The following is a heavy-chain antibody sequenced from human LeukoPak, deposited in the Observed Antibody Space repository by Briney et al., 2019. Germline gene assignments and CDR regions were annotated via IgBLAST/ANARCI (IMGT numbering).Heavy chain of an antibody. Sequence: GGSLRLSCAASGFTFTIFGLNWVRQAPGKGPEWVSYIDARSGITYYADSVQGRFTLSRDNARESVFLQMDSLRVDDTAVYYCARTYDFGRGPPGDAFDNWGPGTWIIVSS. V-gene: IGHV3-48*01. CDR3: ARTYDFGRGPPGDAFDN. D-gene: IGHD3-3*01. CDR2: IDARSGIT. J-gene: IGHJ3*02. CDR1: GFTFTIFG.